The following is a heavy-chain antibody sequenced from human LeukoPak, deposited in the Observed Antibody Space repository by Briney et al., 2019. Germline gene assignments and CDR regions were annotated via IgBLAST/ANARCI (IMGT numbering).Heavy chain of an antibody. Sequence: ASVKVSCKASGYTFTSYGISWVRQAPGQGLEWMGWISAYNGNTNYAQKVQARVTMTADTFTSTAYLELRGLKSDDTAIYYCARGETGTSFDWFDPWGQGTLVTVSS. J-gene: IGHJ5*02. V-gene: IGHV1-18*01. CDR1: GYTFTSYG. D-gene: IGHD1-7*01. CDR2: ISAYNGNT. CDR3: ARGETGTSFDWFDP.